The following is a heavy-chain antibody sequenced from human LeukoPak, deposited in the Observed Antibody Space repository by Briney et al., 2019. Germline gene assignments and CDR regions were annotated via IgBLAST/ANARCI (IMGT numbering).Heavy chain of an antibody. CDR1: GFTFSSYG. Sequence: GGSLRLSCAASGFTFSSYGMHWVRQAPGKGLEWVAFIRYDGSNKYYADSVKGRFTISRDNSKNTLYLQMNSLRAEDTAVYYCAKGMIAAAGTSFDYWGQGTLVTVSS. CDR2: IRYDGSNK. D-gene: IGHD6-13*01. V-gene: IGHV3-30*02. CDR3: AKGMIAAAGTSFDY. J-gene: IGHJ4*02.